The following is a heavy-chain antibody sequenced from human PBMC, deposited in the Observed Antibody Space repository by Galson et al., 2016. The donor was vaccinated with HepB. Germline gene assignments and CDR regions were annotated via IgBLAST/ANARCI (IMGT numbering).Heavy chain of an antibody. J-gene: IGHJ3*02. Sequence: PALVKPTQTLTLTCTFSGFSLSNSVGGVGWVRQPPGKALEWLALISWDNDKRYSPSLKSRLTITKDSSKKQVVLTMTNVDPVDTATYYCAHREYYFDSGVFQGDAFDIWGQGTMVAVSS. D-gene: IGHD3-22*01. V-gene: IGHV2-5*02. CDR3: AHREYYFDSGVFQGDAFDI. CDR2: ISWDNDK. CDR1: GFSLSNSVGG.